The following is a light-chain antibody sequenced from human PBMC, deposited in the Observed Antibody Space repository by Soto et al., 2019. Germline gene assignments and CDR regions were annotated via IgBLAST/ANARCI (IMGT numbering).Light chain of an antibody. CDR1: QSVSSD. Sequence: EIVMTQSPATLSVSPGERATLXCRASQSVSSDLAWYLQKPGQAPSLLVYGASTRATGMPARFSGSGSGTEFTLTISSLQSEDFAVYYCQQYNNWPHTFGQGTKLEIK. V-gene: IGKV3-15*01. J-gene: IGKJ2*01. CDR3: QQYNNWPHT. CDR2: GAS.